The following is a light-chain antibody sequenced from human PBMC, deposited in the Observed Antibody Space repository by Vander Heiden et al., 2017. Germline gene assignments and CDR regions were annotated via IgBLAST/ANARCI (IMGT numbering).Light chain of an antibody. CDR3: QQRSYWPPLT. CDR1: QTVGNY. J-gene: IGKJ4*01. Sequence: EVVLTQSPATLSVSPGESATVSCRASQTVGNYLAWYQQKPGQAPRLLIYDASNRATGVPARFSGSGSGTDFTLTISSLEPVDFAVYYCQQRSYWPPLTFGGGTKVEIK. CDR2: DAS. V-gene: IGKV3-11*01.